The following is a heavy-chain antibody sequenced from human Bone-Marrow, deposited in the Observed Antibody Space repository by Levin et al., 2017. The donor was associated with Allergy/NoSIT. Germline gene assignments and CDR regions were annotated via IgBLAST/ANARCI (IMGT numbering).Heavy chain of an antibody. J-gene: IGHJ4*02. Sequence: PGGSLRLSCAASGYTFSDYWMHWVRQAPGKGLVWVSRINRDGSTTNYADSVKGRFTISRDNAKNTLYLEMNSLRAEDTALYYCARDVAGPVDYWGQGTLVTVSP. CDR1: GYTFSDYW. V-gene: IGHV3-74*01. D-gene: IGHD2-2*01. CDR3: ARDVAGPVDY. CDR2: INRDGSTT.